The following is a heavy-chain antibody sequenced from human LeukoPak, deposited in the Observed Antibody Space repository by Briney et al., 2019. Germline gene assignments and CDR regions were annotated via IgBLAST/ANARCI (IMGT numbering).Heavy chain of an antibody. CDR3: ARRGIGALDY. J-gene: IGHJ4*02. CDR2: IYHSGST. CDR1: GGSISSYY. D-gene: IGHD3-10*01. Sequence: SETLSLTCTVSGGSISSYYWSWIRQPPGKGLEWIGEIYHSGSTNYNPSLKSRVTISVDKSKNQFSLKLSSVTAADTAVYYCARRGIGALDYWGQGTLVTVSS. V-gene: IGHV4-59*12.